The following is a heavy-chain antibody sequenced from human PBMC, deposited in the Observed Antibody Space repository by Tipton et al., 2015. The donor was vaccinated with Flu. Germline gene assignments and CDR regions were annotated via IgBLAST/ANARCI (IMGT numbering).Heavy chain of an antibody. V-gene: IGHV4-34*01. CDR1: GGSFSGYY. CDR3: ARGVKDIVVVPAAPGSGFDY. J-gene: IGHJ4*02. D-gene: IGHD2-2*01. CDR2: INHSGST. Sequence: TLSLTCAVYGGSFSGYYWSWIRQPPGKGLEWIGEINHSGSTNYNPSLKSRVTISVDTSKNQFSLKLSSVTAADTAVYYCARGVKDIVVVPAAPGSGFDYWSQGTLVTVAS.